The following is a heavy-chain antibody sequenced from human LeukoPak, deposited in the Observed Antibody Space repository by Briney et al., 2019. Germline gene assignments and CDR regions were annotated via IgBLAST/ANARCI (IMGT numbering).Heavy chain of an antibody. CDR1: GGTFSSYA. CDR3: ARDSTRGQRSSWSYFDY. Sequence: SVKVSCKASGGTFSSYAISWVRQAPGQGLEWMGGIIPIFGTANYAQKFQGRVTITADESTSTAYMELSSLRSEDTAVYYCARDSTRGQRSSWSYFDYWGQGTLVTVSS. CDR2: IIPIFGTA. J-gene: IGHJ4*02. V-gene: IGHV1-69*01. D-gene: IGHD6-6*01.